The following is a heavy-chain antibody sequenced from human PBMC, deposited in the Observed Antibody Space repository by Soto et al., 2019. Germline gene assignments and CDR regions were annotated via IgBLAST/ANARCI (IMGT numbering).Heavy chain of an antibody. CDR1: GFSLSDSGVG. D-gene: IGHD6-19*01. J-gene: IGHJ4*02. CDR2: IFWDDDK. Sequence: QITLKESGPTLVKPTQTLKLTCTFSGFSLSDSGVGVGWIRQPPGKALEWLALIFWDDDKRYSPSLRTRLTITXDTAKTQVFLKMTNMDPVDTATYYCAHSGQWQPLDYWGQGTLVNVSS. V-gene: IGHV2-5*02. CDR3: AHSGQWQPLDY.